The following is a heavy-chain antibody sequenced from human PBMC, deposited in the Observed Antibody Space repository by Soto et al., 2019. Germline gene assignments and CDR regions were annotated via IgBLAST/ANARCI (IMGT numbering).Heavy chain of an antibody. J-gene: IGHJ5*02. V-gene: IGHV1-3*01. Sequence: EASVKVSCKASGYTFTSYAMHWVRQAPGQRLEWMGWINAGNGNTKYSQKFQGRVTITRDTSASTAYMELSSLRSEDTAVYYCARVSVIVNWFDPWGQGTLVTVSS. D-gene: IGHD2-15*01. CDR3: ARVSVIVNWFDP. CDR1: GYTFTSYA. CDR2: INAGNGNT.